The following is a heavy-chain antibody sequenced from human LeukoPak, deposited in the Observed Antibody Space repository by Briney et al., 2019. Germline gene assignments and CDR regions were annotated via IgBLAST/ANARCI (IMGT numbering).Heavy chain of an antibody. Sequence: GGSLRLSCAASGFTFSGSAMHWVRQASGKVLEWVGRIRSKANSYATAYAASVKGRFTISRDDSKNTAYLQMNSLKTEDTAVYYCTRHGYGDGPPWGQGTLVTVSS. CDR3: TRHGYGDGPP. V-gene: IGHV3-73*01. D-gene: IGHD4-17*01. J-gene: IGHJ5*02. CDR2: IRSKANSYAT. CDR1: GFTFSGSA.